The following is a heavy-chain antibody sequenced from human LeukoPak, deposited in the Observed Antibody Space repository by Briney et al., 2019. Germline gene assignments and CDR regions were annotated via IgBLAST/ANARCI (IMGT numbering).Heavy chain of an antibody. Sequence: SMKVSCKASGGTFSSYAISWVRQAPGQGLEWMGGIIPIFGTANYAQKFQGRVTITADESTSTAYMELSSLRSEDTAIYFCARGFGVYSGRDNYGYWFDPWGQGTPVTVSS. V-gene: IGHV1-69*13. J-gene: IGHJ5*02. D-gene: IGHD5-24*01. CDR2: IIPIFGTA. CDR3: ARGFGVYSGRDNYGYWFDP. CDR1: GGTFSSYA.